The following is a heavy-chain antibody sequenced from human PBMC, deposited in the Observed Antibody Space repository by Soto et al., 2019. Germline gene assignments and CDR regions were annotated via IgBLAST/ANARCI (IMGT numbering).Heavy chain of an antibody. CDR3: ARGEYQLLPYYYYYGMDV. Sequence: GASVKVSCKASGYTFTSYDINWVRQATGQGLEWMGWMNPNSGNTGYAQKFQGRVTMTRNTSISTAYMELSSLRSEDTAVYYCARGEYQLLPYYYYYGMDVWGQGTTVTVSS. D-gene: IGHD2-2*01. CDR1: GYTFTSYD. J-gene: IGHJ6*02. CDR2: MNPNSGNT. V-gene: IGHV1-8*01.